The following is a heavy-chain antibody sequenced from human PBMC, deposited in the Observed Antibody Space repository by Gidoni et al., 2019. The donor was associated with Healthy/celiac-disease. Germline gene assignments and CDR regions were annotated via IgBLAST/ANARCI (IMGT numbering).Heavy chain of an antibody. V-gene: IGHV1-69*01. J-gene: IGHJ4*02. CDR3: ARADPDYGGSLFDY. Sequence: QVQLVQSGAEVKKPGSSVKVSCKASGGTFSSYGISWVRQAPGQGLEWMGGIIPIFGTANYAQKFQGRVTITADESTSTAYMELSSLRSEDTAVYYCARADPDYGGSLFDYWGQGTLVTVSS. CDR1: GGTFSSYG. D-gene: IGHD4-17*01. CDR2: IIPIFGTA.